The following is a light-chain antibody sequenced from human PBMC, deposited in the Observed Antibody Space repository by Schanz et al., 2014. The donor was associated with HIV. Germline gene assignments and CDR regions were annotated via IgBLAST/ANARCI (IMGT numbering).Light chain of an antibody. V-gene: IGLV2-14*01. CDR1: SGDVGGYDY. J-gene: IGLJ3*02. CDR3: SSYTSSSTRV. Sequence: QSALTQPPSASGSPGQSVTISCTGTSGDVGGYDYVSWYQQHPGKAPKLMIYDVSNRPSGVSNRFSGSKSGNTASLTVSGLQADDEADYYCSSYTSSSTRVFGGGTKLTVL. CDR2: DVS.